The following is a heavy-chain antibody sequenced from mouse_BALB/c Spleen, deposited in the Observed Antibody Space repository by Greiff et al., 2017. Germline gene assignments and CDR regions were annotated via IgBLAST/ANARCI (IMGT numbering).Heavy chain of an antibody. Sequence: DGKLVESGGGLVQPKGSLKLSCAASGFTFNTYAMNWVRQAPGKGLEWVARIRSKSNNYATYYADSVKDRFTISRDDSQSMLYLQMNNLKTEDTAMYYCVRETGTGFDYWGQGTTLTVSS. V-gene: IGHV10-1*02. CDR3: VRETGTGFDY. CDR2: IRSKSNNYAT. CDR1: GFTFNTYA. D-gene: IGHD4-1*01. J-gene: IGHJ2*01.